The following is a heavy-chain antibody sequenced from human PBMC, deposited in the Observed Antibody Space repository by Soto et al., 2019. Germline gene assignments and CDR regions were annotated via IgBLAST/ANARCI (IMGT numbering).Heavy chain of an antibody. CDR1: GGSISSGGYY. CDR3: ARVWGGAFDF. V-gene: IGHV4-61*08. D-gene: IGHD3-10*01. Sequence: SEALSLTCTVSGGSISSGGYYWSRIRQHPGKGLEWIGYIYYSGSTNYNPSLKSRVTISVDTSKNQFSLKLSSVTAADTAVYYCARVWGGAFDFWGQGTMVTVSS. CDR2: IYYSGST. J-gene: IGHJ3*01.